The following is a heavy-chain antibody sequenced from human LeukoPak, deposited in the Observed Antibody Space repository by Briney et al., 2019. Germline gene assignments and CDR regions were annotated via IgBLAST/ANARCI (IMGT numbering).Heavy chain of an antibody. J-gene: IGHJ3*02. Sequence: PGGSLRLSCAASGFTFSSYAMHWVRQAPGKGLEWVAVISNDGSNKYYADSVKGRFTISRDNSKNTLYLQMNSLRAEDTAVYYCARGRKYDFWSGYQPGRYDAFDIWGQGTMVTVSS. D-gene: IGHD3-3*01. CDR2: ISNDGSNK. V-gene: IGHV3-30-3*01. CDR1: GFTFSSYA. CDR3: ARGRKYDFWSGYQPGRYDAFDI.